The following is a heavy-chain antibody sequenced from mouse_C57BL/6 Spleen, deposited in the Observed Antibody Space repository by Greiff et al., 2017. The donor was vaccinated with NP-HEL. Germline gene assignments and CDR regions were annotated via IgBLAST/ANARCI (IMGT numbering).Heavy chain of an antibody. J-gene: IGHJ1*03. D-gene: IGHD1-1*01. CDR1: GYTFTSYW. Sequence: VQLQQPGAELVKPGASVKLSCKASGYTFTSYWMQWVKQRPGQGLEWIGEIDPSDSYTNYNQKFKGKATLTVDTSSSTAYMQLSSLTSEDSAVYYCVHYYGSSLGVWGTGTTVTVSA. V-gene: IGHV1-50*01. CDR3: VHYYGSSLGV. CDR2: IDPSDSYT.